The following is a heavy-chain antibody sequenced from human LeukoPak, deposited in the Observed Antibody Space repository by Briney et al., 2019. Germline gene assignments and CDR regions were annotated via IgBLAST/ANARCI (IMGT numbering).Heavy chain of an antibody. CDR3: ARSFLPYGDHDAFDI. CDR2: ISSSGSTI. CDR1: GFTFSSYE. J-gene: IGHJ3*02. V-gene: IGHV3-48*03. D-gene: IGHD4-17*01. Sequence: PGGSLRLSCAASGFTFSSYEMTWVRQAPGKGLEWVPYISSSGSTIYYADSVKGGFTISRDNAKNSLYLQMNSLRAEDTAVYYCARSFLPYGDHDAFDIWGQGTMVTVSS.